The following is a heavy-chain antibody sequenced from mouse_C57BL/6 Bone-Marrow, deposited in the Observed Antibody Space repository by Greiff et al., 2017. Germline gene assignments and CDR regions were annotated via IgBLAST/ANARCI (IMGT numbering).Heavy chain of an antibody. Sequence: QVQLQQPGAELVRPGSSVKLSCKASGYTFTSYWMHWVKQRPIQGLEWIGNIDPSDSETHYNQKFKDKATLTVDKSSSTAYMQLSSLTSEDSAVYYGARSDYINFYYAMDYWGQGTSVTVSS. V-gene: IGHV1-52*01. D-gene: IGHD2-5*01. CDR1: GYTFTSYW. J-gene: IGHJ4*01. CDR2: IDPSDSET. CDR3: ARSDYINFYYAMDY.